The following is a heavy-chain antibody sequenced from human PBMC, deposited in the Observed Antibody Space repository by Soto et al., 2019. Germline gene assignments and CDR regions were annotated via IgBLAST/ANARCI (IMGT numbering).Heavy chain of an antibody. V-gene: IGHV4-34*01. CDR3: ARGNYYDSSGYYYA. J-gene: IGHJ5*02. CDR2: INHSGST. D-gene: IGHD3-22*01. Sequence: QVQLQQWGAGLLKPSETLSLTCAVYGGSFSPYYWSWIRQPPGKGLEWIGEINHSGSTNYNTSLKSRVTISVDTYKNQFSLKLSSVTAADTAVYYCARGNYYDSSGYYYACGQGTLVTVSS. CDR1: GGSFSPYY.